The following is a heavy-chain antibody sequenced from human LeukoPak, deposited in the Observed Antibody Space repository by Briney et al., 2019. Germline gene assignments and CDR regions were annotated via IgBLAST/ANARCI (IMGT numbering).Heavy chain of an antibody. J-gene: IGHJ4*02. D-gene: IGHD2-15*01. V-gene: IGHV4-39*01. CDR1: GGSLSSSSYY. CDR3: ARQTVVAATLGY. Sequence: PSETLSLTCTVSGGSLSSSSYYWGWIRQPPGKGLEWIGSIYYSGSTYYNPSLKSRVTISVDTSKNQFSLKLSSVTAADTAVYYCARQTVVAATLGYWGQGTLVTVSS. CDR2: IYYSGST.